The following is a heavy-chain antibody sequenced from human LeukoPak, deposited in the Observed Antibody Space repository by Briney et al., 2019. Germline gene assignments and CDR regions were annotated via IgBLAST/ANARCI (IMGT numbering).Heavy chain of an antibody. D-gene: IGHD5-12*01. V-gene: IGHV4-61*02. Sequence: SQTLSLTCTVSGGSISSGSYYWSWIRQPAGKGLEWIGRIYTSGSTNYNPSFKSRVTISVDTSKNQFSLKLSYVTAADTAVHYCGRGFGSGYDFPTYFYGMDLWGQGTTVTVSS. CDR3: GRGFGSGYDFPTYFYGMDL. CDR1: GGSISSGSYY. CDR2: IYTSGST. J-gene: IGHJ6*02.